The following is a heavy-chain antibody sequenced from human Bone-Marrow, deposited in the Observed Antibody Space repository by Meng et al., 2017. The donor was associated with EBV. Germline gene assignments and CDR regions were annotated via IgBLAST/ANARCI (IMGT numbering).Heavy chain of an antibody. CDR1: GYTFTSYA. CDR2: INAGNGNT. D-gene: IGHD1-26*01. J-gene: IGHJ4*02. Sequence: GQLVTAGAEVKKPWSSVKVSCNASGYTFTSYAMHWLRQAPGQSLEWMGGINAGNGNTKYSQKFQGRVTITRDTSASTAYMELRSLRSDDTAVYYCARVVVSGSFTHFDYWGQGTLVTVSS. CDR3: ARVVVSGSFTHFDY. V-gene: IGHV1-3*01.